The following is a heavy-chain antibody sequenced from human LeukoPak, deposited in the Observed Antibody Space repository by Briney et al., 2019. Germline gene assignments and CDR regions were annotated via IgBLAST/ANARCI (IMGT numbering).Heavy chain of an antibody. D-gene: IGHD3-16*01. CDR1: GDSFSNYG. J-gene: IGHJ6*02. CDR2: IIPMFGAP. CDR3: ARDAGGTYRSYYALHV. V-gene: IGHV1-69*01. Sequence: SVKVSCKASGDSFSNYGFSWVRQAPGQGLEWMGGIIPMFGAPNYAQRFKGRVTIAAGAFTSTVYMELSSLTSDDTAVYYCARDAGGTYRSYYALHVWGQGTTVTVS.